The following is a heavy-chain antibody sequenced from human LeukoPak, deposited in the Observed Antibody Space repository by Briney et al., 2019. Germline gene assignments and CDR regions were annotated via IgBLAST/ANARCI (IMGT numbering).Heavy chain of an antibody. Sequence: PSETLSLTCTVSGVSISSYYWIWIRQPPGKGLEWIGYISYSGRNNFNPSLKSRVTISVDKSKNQFSLQLSSVTAAGTAVYYCASRGSGGSYAFDIWGEGGMVGVCS. V-gene: IGHV4-59*12. CDR3: ASRGSGGSYAFDI. CDR2: ISYSGRN. CDR1: GVSISSYY. D-gene: IGHD2-15*01. J-gene: IGHJ3*02.